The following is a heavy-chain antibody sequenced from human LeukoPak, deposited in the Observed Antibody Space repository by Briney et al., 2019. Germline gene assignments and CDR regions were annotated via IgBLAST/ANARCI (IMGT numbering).Heavy chain of an antibody. CDR2: VNSDGSTT. CDR1: GFTFISYW. CDR3: ARVDYSSSWYIDY. Sequence: GGSLRLSCAASGFTFISYWMHWVRQAPGKGLVWVSRVNSDGSTTSYADSVKGRFTTSRDNAKNTLYLQMSSLRAEDTAMYYCARVDYSSSWYIDYWGQGTLVTVSS. J-gene: IGHJ4*02. D-gene: IGHD6-13*01. V-gene: IGHV3-74*01.